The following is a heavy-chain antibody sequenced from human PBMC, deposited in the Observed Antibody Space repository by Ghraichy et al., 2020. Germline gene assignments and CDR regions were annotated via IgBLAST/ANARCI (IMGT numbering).Heavy chain of an antibody. CDR1: GFTFTNYA. D-gene: IGHD5-24*01. J-gene: IGHJ4*02. CDR2: ISGSGIGT. Sequence: GGSLRLSCAASGFTFTNYAMSWVRQAPGKGLEWVSSISGSGIGTYYADSVKGRFTISRDNSKNTVSLQMNSLKAEDTAVYYCAKTRKNGYNSVNNWGQGTLVTVSP. V-gene: IGHV3-23*01. CDR3: AKTRKNGYNSVNN.